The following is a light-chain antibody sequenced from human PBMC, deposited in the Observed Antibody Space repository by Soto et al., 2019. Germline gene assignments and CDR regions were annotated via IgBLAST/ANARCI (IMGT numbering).Light chain of an antibody. V-gene: IGKV3-20*01. J-gene: IGKJ1*01. Sequence: DIVSTQSPATLSLSPGERATLSCSASQSVSSNFLAWYQHKPGQAPRLLIYDSSSRATGIPDRFSGSGSGTDFTLSIIRLEPEDFAVYYCQQYDISPWTFGQGTKVDI. CDR1: QSVSSNF. CDR3: QQYDISPWT. CDR2: DSS.